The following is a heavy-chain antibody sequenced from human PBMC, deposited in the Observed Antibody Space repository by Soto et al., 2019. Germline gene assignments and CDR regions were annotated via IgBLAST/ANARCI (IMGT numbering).Heavy chain of an antibody. D-gene: IGHD5-18*01. Sequence: PGGSLRLSCAASGFTFSSYAMHWVRQAPGKGLEWVAVISYDGSNKYYADSVKGRFTISRDNSKNTLYLQMNSLRAEDTAVYYCARDPLRPYSYGYNSFLSGYFDYWGQGTLVTVSS. V-gene: IGHV3-30-3*01. J-gene: IGHJ4*02. CDR3: ARDPLRPYSYGYNSFLSGYFDY. CDR1: GFTFSSYA. CDR2: ISYDGSNK.